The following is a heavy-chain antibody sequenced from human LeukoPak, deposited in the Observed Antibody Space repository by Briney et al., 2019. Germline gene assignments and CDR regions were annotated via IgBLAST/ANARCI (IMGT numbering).Heavy chain of an antibody. Sequence: ASVKVSCKASGYTFTGQYLHWVRQAPGQGLEWMGWITPNSGGTNYAQKFQGRVTMTRDTSISTAYMELNGLRSDDTAVYYCASGSGTYSPDYWGQGTLVIVSS. CDR3: ASGSGTYSPDY. J-gene: IGHJ4*02. CDR2: ITPNSGGT. CDR1: GYTFTGQY. V-gene: IGHV1-2*02. D-gene: IGHD3-10*01.